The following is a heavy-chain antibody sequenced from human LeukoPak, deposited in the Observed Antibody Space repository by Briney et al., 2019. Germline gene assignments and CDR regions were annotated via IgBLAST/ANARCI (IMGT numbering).Heavy chain of an antibody. CDR3: ARALIGYDILTGQYYYGMDV. CDR1: GGTFSSYA. J-gene: IGHJ6*02. D-gene: IGHD3-9*01. V-gene: IGHV1-69*13. Sequence: ASVKVSCKASGGTFSSYAISWVRQAPGHGLEWMGGIIPIFGTANYAQKFQGRVTITADEFTSTAYMELSSLRSEDTAVYYCARALIGYDILTGQYYYGMDVWGQGTTVTVSS. CDR2: IIPIFGTA.